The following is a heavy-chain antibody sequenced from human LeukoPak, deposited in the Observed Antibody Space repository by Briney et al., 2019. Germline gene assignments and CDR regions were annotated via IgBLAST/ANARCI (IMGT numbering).Heavy chain of an antibody. CDR1: GFTFSSYA. CDR3: AEASCVSNADAVL. CDR2: LRGNGDT. J-gene: IGHJ4*02. Sequence: GGSLRLSWAASGFTFSSYAMSWVREAPARGLEWVSTLRGNGDTFYADSVKGRFTPSRDEPRNTVYLQLNNLRGEDTAVYYSAEASCVSNADAVLWGQGTVVTVSS. V-gene: IGHV3-23*01. D-gene: IGHD1-1*01.